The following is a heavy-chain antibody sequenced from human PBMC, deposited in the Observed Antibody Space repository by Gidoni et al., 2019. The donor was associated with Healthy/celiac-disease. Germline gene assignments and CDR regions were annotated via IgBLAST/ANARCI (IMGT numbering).Heavy chain of an antibody. CDR2: ISGSGGST. Sequence: EVQLLESGGGLVQPGGSLRLSCAASGFTFSSYAMSWVRQAPGKGLEWVSAISGSGGSTYYADSVKGRFTISRDNSKNTLYLQMNSLRAEDTAVYYCAKEEYCSGGSCYYYGMDVWGQGTTVTVSS. J-gene: IGHJ6*02. CDR3: AKEEYCSGGSCYYYGMDV. CDR1: GFTFSSYA. V-gene: IGHV3-23*01. D-gene: IGHD2-15*01.